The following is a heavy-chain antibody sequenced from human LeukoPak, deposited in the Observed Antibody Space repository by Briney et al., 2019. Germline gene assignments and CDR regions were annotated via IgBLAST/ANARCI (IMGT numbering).Heavy chain of an antibody. Sequence: PAASVKVSCKASGYTFTGYDINWMRQATGQGLEWMGWMNPNSGNTGYAQKFQDRVTMTRNTSIKTAYMELSGLRSEDMAVYYCARGFRDSSGRKPDYWGQGTLVTVSS. J-gene: IGHJ4*02. CDR1: GYTFTGYD. CDR3: ARGFRDSSGRKPDY. CDR2: MNPNSGNT. D-gene: IGHD3-22*01. V-gene: IGHV1-8*01.